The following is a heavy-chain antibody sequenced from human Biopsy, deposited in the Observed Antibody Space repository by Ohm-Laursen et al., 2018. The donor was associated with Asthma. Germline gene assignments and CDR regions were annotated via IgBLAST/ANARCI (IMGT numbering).Heavy chain of an antibody. CDR2: VIPIYGTT. V-gene: IGHV1-69*13. J-gene: IGHJ4*02. CDR1: GDILSSFG. CDR3: ARDGPVGAPSDY. D-gene: IGHD1-26*01. Sequence: SVKVSCKAHGDILSSFGIKWVRKAPGQGLEWMGGVIPIYGTTHTAQKFQGRVTITADESTSTAYMELTSLRKGDTAVYYCARDGPVGAPSDYWGQGTLVTVSS.